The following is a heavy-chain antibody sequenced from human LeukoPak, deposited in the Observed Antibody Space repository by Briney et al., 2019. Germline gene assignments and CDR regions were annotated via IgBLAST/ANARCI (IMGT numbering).Heavy chain of an antibody. CDR3: ARDRASGDSGLDYFDY. Sequence: GGSLRLSCAASGFIFNNFAMSWVRRAPGKGLEWVSSINGTSSETWHADSVKGRFTISGDNSKNTLYLQMNSLRTEDTAVYYCARDRASGDSGLDYFDYWGQGTLVTVSS. D-gene: IGHD1-26*01. CDR2: INGTSSET. V-gene: IGHV3-23*01. CDR1: GFIFNNFA. J-gene: IGHJ4*02.